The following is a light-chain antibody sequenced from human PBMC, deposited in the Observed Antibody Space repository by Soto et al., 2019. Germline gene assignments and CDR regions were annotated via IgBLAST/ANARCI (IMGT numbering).Light chain of an antibody. CDR3: QQFKSGTWT. J-gene: IGKJ1*01. CDR2: RAS. CDR1: QSVSDN. V-gene: IGKV3-15*01. Sequence: EVLMTQSPDTLYVSPGERVTLSCRASQSVSDNLAWYQQKPGQGPRLLVYRASTRTLGIPARFSGSESGTEFTLTISSLQSDDFATYFCQQFKSGTWTFGQGTKVEVK.